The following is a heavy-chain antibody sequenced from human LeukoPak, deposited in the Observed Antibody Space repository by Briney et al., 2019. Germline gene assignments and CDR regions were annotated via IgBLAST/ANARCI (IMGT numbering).Heavy chain of an antibody. D-gene: IGHD3-22*01. CDR1: GGSISSNNW. Sequence: SGTLSLTCAVSGGSISSNNWWNWVRQTPGKGLEWIGEVYHSGSTNYNPSLKSRVTISVDTSKNQFSLKLSSVTAADTAVYYCARAPWLFPFDYWGQGTLVTVSS. CDR2: VYHSGST. CDR3: ARAPWLFPFDY. V-gene: IGHV4-4*02. J-gene: IGHJ4*02.